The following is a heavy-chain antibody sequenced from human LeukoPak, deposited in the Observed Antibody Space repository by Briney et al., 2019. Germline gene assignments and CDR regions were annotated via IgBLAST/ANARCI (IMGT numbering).Heavy chain of an antibody. Sequence: KPSETLSLNCTVSGGSISSSSYYWGWLRQPPGKGLEWIGSIYYSGSNQYNPSLKSRVTISVDTSKNQFFLNLSSVTAADTAVYYCARHGRYYDILTGYYYWFDPWGQGTQVTVSS. CDR3: ARHGRYYDILTGYYYWFDP. CDR2: IYYSGSN. D-gene: IGHD3-9*01. CDR1: GGSISSSSYY. J-gene: IGHJ5*02. V-gene: IGHV4-39*01.